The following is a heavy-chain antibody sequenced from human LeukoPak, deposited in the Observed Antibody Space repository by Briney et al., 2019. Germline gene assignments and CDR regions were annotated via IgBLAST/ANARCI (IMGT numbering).Heavy chain of an antibody. V-gene: IGHV4-34*01. Sequence: SETLSLTCAVYGGSFSGYYWSWIRQPPGKGLEWIGEINHSGSTNYNPSLKSRVTISVDTSKNQFSLKLSSVTAADTAVYYCARSWQGFDIWGQGTTVIVSS. CDR1: GGSFSGYY. CDR2: INHSGST. J-gene: IGHJ3*02. CDR3: ARSWQGFDI.